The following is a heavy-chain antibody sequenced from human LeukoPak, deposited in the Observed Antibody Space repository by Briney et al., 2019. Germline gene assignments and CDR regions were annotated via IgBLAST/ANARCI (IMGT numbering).Heavy chain of an antibody. CDR3: ARRLAGTEDY. D-gene: IGHD6-13*01. CDR1: GGSISSSSYY. Sequence: SETLSLTCTVSGGSISSSSYYWGWIRQPPGGGLEWIGSFYYSGSTYYNPSLRSRVTISVDTSKNQFSLRLSSVTATDTAVYYCARRLAGTEDYWGQGTLVTVSS. CDR2: FYYSGST. V-gene: IGHV4-39*01. J-gene: IGHJ4*02.